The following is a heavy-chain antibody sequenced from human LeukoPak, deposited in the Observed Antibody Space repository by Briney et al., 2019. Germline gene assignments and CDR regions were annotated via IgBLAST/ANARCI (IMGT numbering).Heavy chain of an antibody. D-gene: IGHD3-3*01. CDR1: GGSISSSSYS. Sequence: PSETLSLTCSVSGGSISSSSYSWGWIRQPPGKGLEWIGSIYYSGSTYYNPSLKSRVTISVDTSKNQFSLKLSSVTAADTAVYYCARQLGDGDDFWSGYYPVLPFDYWGQGTLVTVSS. J-gene: IGHJ4*02. V-gene: IGHV4-39*01. CDR2: IYYSGST. CDR3: ARQLGDGDDFWSGYYPVLPFDY.